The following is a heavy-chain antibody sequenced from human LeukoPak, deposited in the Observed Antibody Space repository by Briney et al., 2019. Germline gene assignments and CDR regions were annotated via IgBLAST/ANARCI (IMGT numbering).Heavy chain of an antibody. CDR3: ARDMITFGGVIDF. D-gene: IGHD3-16*02. CDR2: ISSSSSYI. J-gene: IGHJ4*02. V-gene: IGHV3-21*01. CDR1: GFTFSSYS. Sequence: GGSLRLSCAASGFTFSSYSMNWVRQAPGKGLEWVSSISSSSSYIYYADSVKGRFTTSRDNAKNSLYLQMNSVRAEDTAVYYCARDMITFGGVIDFWGQGTLVTVSS.